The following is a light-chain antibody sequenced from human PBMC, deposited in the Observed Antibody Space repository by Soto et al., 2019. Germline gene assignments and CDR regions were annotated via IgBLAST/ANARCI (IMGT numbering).Light chain of an antibody. J-gene: IGKJ3*01. Sequence: EIVMTQSPATLSVSPGERATLSCRASQSISSNLAWYQQKPGQAPRLLIYGASTRATGIPATFSGSGSGTEFTLTISSLQSEDLAVYYCQQYNNWPFTFGPGTKVDIK. CDR3: QQYNNWPFT. CDR1: QSISSN. V-gene: IGKV3-15*01. CDR2: GAS.